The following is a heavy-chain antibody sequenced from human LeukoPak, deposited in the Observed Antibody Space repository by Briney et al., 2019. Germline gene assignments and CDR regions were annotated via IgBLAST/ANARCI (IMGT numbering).Heavy chain of an antibody. CDR1: GFTFSSYW. J-gene: IGHJ4*02. V-gene: IGHV3-7*01. Sequence: GGSLILSCAASGFTFSSYWMSWDRQAPGKELGWVANIKQDGSEKYYVDSVKGRFTISRDNAKNSLYLQMNSLRAEYTAVYYCARDYRGYSGYDSPRGYWGQGTLVTVSS. D-gene: IGHD5-12*01. CDR2: IKQDGSEK. CDR3: ARDYRGYSGYDSPRGY.